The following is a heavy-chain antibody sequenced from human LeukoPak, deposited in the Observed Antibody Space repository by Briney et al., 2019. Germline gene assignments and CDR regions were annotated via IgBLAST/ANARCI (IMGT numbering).Heavy chain of an antibody. V-gene: IGHV4-59*01. CDR2: IYDRGGT. CDR3: ARGRTFDN. J-gene: IGHJ4*02. CDR1: GGSISSYY. Sequence: SETLSLTCAVSGGSISSYYWSWIRQPPGKGLECIGNIYDRGGTKYNPSLKSRVTISVDTSKNQFSLRLSSVTAADTAVYYCARGRTFDNWGQGTLVTVSS.